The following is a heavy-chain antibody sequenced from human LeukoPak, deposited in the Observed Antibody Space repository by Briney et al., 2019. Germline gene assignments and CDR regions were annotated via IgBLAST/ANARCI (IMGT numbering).Heavy chain of an antibody. CDR3: TRWPAAPRVFDY. Sequence: GGSLRLSCTASGFTSGDYAMSWFRQAPGKGLEWVGFIRSKAYGGTTEYAASVKGRFTISRDDSKSIAYLQMNSLKTEDTAVYYCTRWPAAPRVFDYWGQGTLVTVSS. CDR1: GFTSGDYA. J-gene: IGHJ4*02. V-gene: IGHV3-49*03. D-gene: IGHD2-2*01. CDR2: IRSKAYGGTT.